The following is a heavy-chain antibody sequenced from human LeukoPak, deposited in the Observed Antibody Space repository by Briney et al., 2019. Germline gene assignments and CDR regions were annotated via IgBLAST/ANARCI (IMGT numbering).Heavy chain of an antibody. Sequence: GGSLRLSCAASGFTFSSNAMSWVRQAPGKGLEWVSAISGSGGSTYYADSVKGRFTISRDNSKNTLYLQMNSLRAEDTALYYCASYDFWSGYSTDYWGQGTLVTVSS. D-gene: IGHD3-3*01. CDR1: GFTFSSNA. CDR3: ASYDFWSGYSTDY. V-gene: IGHV3-23*01. J-gene: IGHJ4*02. CDR2: ISGSGGST.